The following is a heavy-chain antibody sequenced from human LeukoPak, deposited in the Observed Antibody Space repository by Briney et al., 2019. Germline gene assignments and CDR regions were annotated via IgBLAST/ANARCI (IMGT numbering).Heavy chain of an antibody. J-gene: IGHJ6*03. D-gene: IGHD5-18*01. CDR2: IYAGGRS. CDR1: NVSISSGSHY. V-gene: IGHV4-61*02. CDR3: ARGVGGYSYGQDYYYYMDV. Sequence: SETLSLTCTVSNVSISSGSHYWNWIRQPAGKGLEWIGRIYAGGRSNYNPSLRSRVTISVDTSKNQFSLRLSSVTAADTAVYYCARGVGGYSYGQDYYYYMDVWGKGTTVTVSS.